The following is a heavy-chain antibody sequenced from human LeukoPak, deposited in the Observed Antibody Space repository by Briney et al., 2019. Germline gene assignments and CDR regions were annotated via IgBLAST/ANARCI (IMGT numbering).Heavy chain of an antibody. Sequence: PGGSLRLSCAASGFXFSTYGMHWVRQAPGKGLEWVAVISYDGSNKYHADSVKGRFTISRDNSKNTLYLQMNSLRAEDTAVYYCAKAYCRGDCHEDYWGQGTLVSVSS. D-gene: IGHD2-21*02. CDR3: AKAYCRGDCHEDY. V-gene: IGHV3-30*18. CDR1: GFXFSTYG. CDR2: ISYDGSNK. J-gene: IGHJ4*02.